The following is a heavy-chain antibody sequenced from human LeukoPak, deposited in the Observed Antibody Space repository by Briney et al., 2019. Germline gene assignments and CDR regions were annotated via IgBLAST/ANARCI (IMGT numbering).Heavy chain of an antibody. CDR1: GFTFSRYY. D-gene: IGHD2-2*01. CDR3: AKIVVPAAYYFYGMDV. V-gene: IGHV3-23*01. J-gene: IGHJ6*02. Sequence: SGGSLRLPCAASGFTFSRYYMSWVRQTPGKGLEWVSGISGNGVKTFYADSVKGRFTISRDNSKKTVDLQMNSLRVEDTAIFYCAKIVVPAAYYFYGMDVWGQGTTVTVSS. CDR2: ISGNGVKT.